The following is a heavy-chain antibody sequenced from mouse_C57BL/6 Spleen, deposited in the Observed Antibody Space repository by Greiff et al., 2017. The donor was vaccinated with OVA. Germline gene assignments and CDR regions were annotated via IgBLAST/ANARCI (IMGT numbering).Heavy chain of an antibody. Sequence: QVQLQQPGAELVRPGSSVKLSCKASGYTFTSYWMHWVKQRPIQGLEWIGNIDPSDSETHYNQKFKDKATLTVDKSSSTAYMQLSSLTSEDSAVYYCARHYDGYYERAMDYWGQGTSVTVSS. CDR3: ARHYDGYYERAMDY. J-gene: IGHJ4*01. CDR1: GYTFTSYW. D-gene: IGHD2-3*01. V-gene: IGHV1-52*01. CDR2: IDPSDSET.